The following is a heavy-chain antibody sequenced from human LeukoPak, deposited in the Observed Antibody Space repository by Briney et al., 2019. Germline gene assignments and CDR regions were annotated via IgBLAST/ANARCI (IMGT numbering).Heavy chain of an antibody. CDR1: GFTFSSYS. Sequence: PGGSLRLSCAASGFTFSSYSMNWVRQAPGKGLEWVSYISSSSSTIYYADSVKGRFTISRDNAKNSLYLQMNSLRAEDTAVYYCARDAATVETNFDYWGQGTLVTVSS. CDR2: ISSSSSTI. CDR3: ARDAATVETNFDY. V-gene: IGHV3-48*01. J-gene: IGHJ4*02. D-gene: IGHD4-23*01.